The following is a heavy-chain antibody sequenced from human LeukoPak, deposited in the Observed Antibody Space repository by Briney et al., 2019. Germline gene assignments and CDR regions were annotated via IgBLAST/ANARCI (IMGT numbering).Heavy chain of an antibody. Sequence: GGSLRLSCAASGFTFSSYGMHWVRQAPGKGLEWVAFIRYDGSNKYYADSVKGRFTISRDNSKNTLYLQMNSLRAEDTAVYYCAKDLGYWGQGTLVTVSS. CDR1: GFTFSSYG. CDR3: AKDLGY. V-gene: IGHV3-30*02. CDR2: IRYDGSNK. D-gene: IGHD7-27*01. J-gene: IGHJ4*02.